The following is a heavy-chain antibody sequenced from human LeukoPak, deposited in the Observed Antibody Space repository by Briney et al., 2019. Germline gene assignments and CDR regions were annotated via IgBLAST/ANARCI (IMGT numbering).Heavy chain of an antibody. D-gene: IGHD4-23*01. CDR2: IYYSGST. Sequence: SETLSLTCTVSGGSISSSYYWGWIRQPPGKGLEWIGSIYYSGSTYYNPSLKSRVTISVDTSKNQFSLKLSSVTAADTAVYYCARDQYGGILRNAFDIWGQGTMVTVSS. J-gene: IGHJ3*02. V-gene: IGHV4-39*07. CDR3: ARDQYGGILRNAFDI. CDR1: GGSISSSYY.